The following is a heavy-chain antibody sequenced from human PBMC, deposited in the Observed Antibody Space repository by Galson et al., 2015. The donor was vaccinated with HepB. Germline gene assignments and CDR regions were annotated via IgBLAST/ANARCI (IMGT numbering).Heavy chain of an antibody. CDR2: ISGNGGST. V-gene: IGHV3-23*01. CDR1: GFTFSSYA. D-gene: IGHD2-2*01. CDR3: AKDAAMDSIELYYFDY. J-gene: IGHJ4*02. Sequence: SLRLSCAASGFTFSSYAMNWVRQVPGKGLEWVSAISGNGGSTDYADSVEGRFTISRDNSKNTLYLQMNSLSAEDTAVYYCAKDAAMDSIELYYFDYWGQGTLVTVSS.